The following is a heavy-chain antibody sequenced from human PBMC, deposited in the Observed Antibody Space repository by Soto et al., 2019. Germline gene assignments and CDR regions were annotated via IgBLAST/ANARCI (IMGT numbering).Heavy chain of an antibody. CDR3: ASDRYGSYWDY. J-gene: IGHJ4*02. V-gene: IGHV3-33*01. CDR2: IWYDGSNK. D-gene: IGHD3-16*02. Sequence: QVQLVESGGGVVQPGRSLRLSCAASGFTFSSYGMHWVRQAPGQGLEWVAVIWYDGSNKYYADSVKRRFTISRDNSKNTLYLQMNSMRAEDTAVYYCASDRYGSYWDYWGQGTLVTVSS. CDR1: GFTFSSYG.